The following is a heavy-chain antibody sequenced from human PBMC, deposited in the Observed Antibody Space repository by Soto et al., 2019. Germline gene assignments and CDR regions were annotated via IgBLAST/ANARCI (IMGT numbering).Heavy chain of an antibody. CDR2: ISSSSSSTYI. D-gene: IGHD2-2*01. J-gene: IGHJ6*02. CDR1: GFTFISYS. CDR3: ARQGSSTKYYTMDV. Sequence: PGGSLRLSCASSGFTFISYSMNWVRQGPGKGLEWVSSISSSSSSTYIYYADSVKGRFTISRDNAKNSLYLQMNSLRAEDTAVYYCARQGSSTKYYTMDVWGQGTTVTVSS. V-gene: IGHV3-21*01.